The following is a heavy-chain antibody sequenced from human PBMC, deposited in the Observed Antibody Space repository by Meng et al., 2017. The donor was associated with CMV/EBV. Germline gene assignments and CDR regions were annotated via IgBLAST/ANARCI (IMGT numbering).Heavy chain of an antibody. D-gene: IGHD3-10*01. CDR1: GGSFSSYA. CDR2: IIPIFGTA. Sequence: CKASGGSFSSYAISWVRQAPGQGLEWMGGIIPIFGTANYAQKFQGRVTITTDESTGTAYMELSSLRSEDTAVYYCARGGQVRGVNDYWGQGTLVTVSS. J-gene: IGHJ4*02. CDR3: ARGGQVRGVNDY. V-gene: IGHV1-69*05.